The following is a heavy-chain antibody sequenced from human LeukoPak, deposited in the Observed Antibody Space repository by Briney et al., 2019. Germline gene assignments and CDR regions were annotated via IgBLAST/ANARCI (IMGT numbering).Heavy chain of an antibody. Sequence: GGSLRFSCAASGFTVSNNYMSWVRQAPGKGLEWVSVIYSGGSTYYADSVKGRFTISRDNSKNTLYLQMNSLRAEDAAVYYCARNNYYDSSGSLDYWGQGTLVTVSS. CDR1: GFTVSNNY. D-gene: IGHD3-22*01. CDR3: ARNNYYDSSGSLDY. V-gene: IGHV3-53*01. CDR2: IYSGGST. J-gene: IGHJ4*02.